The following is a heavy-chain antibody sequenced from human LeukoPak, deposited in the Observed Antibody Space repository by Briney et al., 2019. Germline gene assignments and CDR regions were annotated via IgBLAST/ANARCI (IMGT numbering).Heavy chain of an antibody. CDR1: GFTFSDHY. V-gene: IGHV3-72*01. CDR3: SRDGGFLYYFDY. CDR2: TRNKANSYTT. Sequence: GGSLRLSCAASGFTFSDHYMDWVRQAPGKGLEWVGRTRNKANSYTTEYAASVKGRFTISRDDSKNSLYLQMSSLKTEDTAVYYCSRDGGFLYYFDYWGQGTLVTVSS. D-gene: IGHD2/OR15-2a*01. J-gene: IGHJ4*02.